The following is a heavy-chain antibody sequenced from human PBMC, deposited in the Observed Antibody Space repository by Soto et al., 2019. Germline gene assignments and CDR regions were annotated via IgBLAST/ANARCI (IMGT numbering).Heavy chain of an antibody. CDR3: ARVEEYYDSSGYSPY. V-gene: IGHV3-48*02. Sequence: GGSLRLSCAASGFTFSSYSMNWVRQAPGKGLEWVSYISSSSSTIYYADSVKGRFTISRDNAKNSLYLQMNSLRDEDTAVYYCARVEEYYDSSGYSPYWGQGTLVTVSS. CDR1: GFTFSSYS. D-gene: IGHD3-22*01. J-gene: IGHJ4*02. CDR2: ISSSSSTI.